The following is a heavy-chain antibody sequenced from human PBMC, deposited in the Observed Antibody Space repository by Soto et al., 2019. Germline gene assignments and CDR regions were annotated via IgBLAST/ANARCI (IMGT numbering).Heavy chain of an antibody. CDR2: LSYDGSNK. Sequence: QVQLVESGGGVVQPGRSLRLSCAASGFMFSSYGMHWVRQAPGKGLEWVALLSYDGSNKYYADSVKGRFTISRDNSKNTLYLHMNSLRAEDTAVSYCAKGLYASGWSFLDYWGQGTLVTVSS. J-gene: IGHJ4*02. CDR1: GFMFSSYG. D-gene: IGHD6-19*01. CDR3: AKGLYASGWSFLDY. V-gene: IGHV3-30*18.